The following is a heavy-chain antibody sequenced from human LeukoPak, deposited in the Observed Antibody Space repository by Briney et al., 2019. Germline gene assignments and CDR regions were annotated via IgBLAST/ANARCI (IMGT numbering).Heavy chain of an antibody. CDR1: GFTFISYA. Sequence: GGSLRLSRAASGFTFISYATHWVRQAPGKGLEWVALIRYDGSNKYYADSVKGRFTISRDNSKNTLYLQMNSLRAEDTAVYYCAKVGTGSGYYRFDYWGQGTLVTVSS. CDR3: AKVGTGSGYYRFDY. D-gene: IGHD3-22*01. V-gene: IGHV3-30*02. CDR2: IRYDGSNK. J-gene: IGHJ4*02.